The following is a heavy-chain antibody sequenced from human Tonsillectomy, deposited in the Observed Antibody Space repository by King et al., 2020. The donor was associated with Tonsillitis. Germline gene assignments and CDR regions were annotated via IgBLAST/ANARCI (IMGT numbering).Heavy chain of an antibody. D-gene: IGHD3-10*01. J-gene: IGHJ6*02. Sequence: VQLVESGGGVVQPGRSLRLSCAASGFTFSRHGMHWVRQAPGKGLEWVAVISYDGSKKYYAESVKGRFTISRDNSKNTLYLQMNSLRAEDTAVYYCASGRGMVRGLIRYYYGMDVWGQGTTVTVSS. CDR1: GFTFSRHG. CDR3: ASGRGMVRGLIRYYYGMDV. V-gene: IGHV3-33*05. CDR2: ISYDGSKK.